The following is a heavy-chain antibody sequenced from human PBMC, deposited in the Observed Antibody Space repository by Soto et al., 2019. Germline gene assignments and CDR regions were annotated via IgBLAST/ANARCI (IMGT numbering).Heavy chain of an antibody. D-gene: IGHD5-12*01. J-gene: IGHJ4*02. V-gene: IGHV1-69*13. CDR1: GGTFSSYA. CDR2: IIPIFGTA. Sequence: SGKVSFKASGGTFSSYAISWVRQAPGQGLEWMGGIIPIFGTANYAQKFQGRVTITADESTSTAYMELSSLRSEDTAVYYCASDSARRLRSPPPYWGQGTLVTVSS. CDR3: ASDSARRLRSPPPY.